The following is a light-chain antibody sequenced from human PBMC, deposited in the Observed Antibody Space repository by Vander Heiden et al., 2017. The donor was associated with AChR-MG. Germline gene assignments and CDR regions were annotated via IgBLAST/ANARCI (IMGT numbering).Light chain of an antibody. CDR2: GNN. V-gene: IGLV1-47*02. Sequence: QSVLTPPPSASGTPGQRVTISCSGSTSNIGSNYVYWYQQLPGTAPRLLIYGNNQRPSGVPDRFSGSKSGTSASLAISGLRYEDEADYYCAAWDDSLSGPKVVFGGGTKLTVL. CDR1: TSNIGSNY. CDR3: AAWDDSLSGPKVV. J-gene: IGLJ2*01.